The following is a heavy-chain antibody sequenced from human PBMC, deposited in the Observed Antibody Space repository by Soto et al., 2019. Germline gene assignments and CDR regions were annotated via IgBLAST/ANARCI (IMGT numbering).Heavy chain of an antibody. CDR3: ARGSSPGVTMVRGVIGYYGMDV. CDR2: INHSGST. Sequence: SETLSLTCAVYGGSFSGYYWSWIRQPPGKGLEWIGEINHSGSTNYNPSLKSRVTISVDTTKNQFSLKLSSVTAADTAVYYCARGSSPGVTMVRGVIGYYGMDVWGQGTTVTVSS. D-gene: IGHD3-10*01. J-gene: IGHJ6*02. CDR1: GGSFSGYY. V-gene: IGHV4-34*01.